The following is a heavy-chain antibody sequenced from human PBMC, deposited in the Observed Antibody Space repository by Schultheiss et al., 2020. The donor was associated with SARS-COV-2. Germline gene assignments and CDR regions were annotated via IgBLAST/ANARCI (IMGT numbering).Heavy chain of an antibody. CDR3: ARGLADCTSTSCYHPVDY. D-gene: IGHD2-2*01. V-gene: IGHV4-39*07. CDR1: GGSTSSSSYY. J-gene: IGHJ4*02. CDR2: IYYSGST. Sequence: SETLSLTCTVSGGSTSSSSYYWGWIRQPPGKGLEWIGSIYYSGSTYYNPSLKSRVTISVDTSKNQFSLKVSYVTAADTAVYYCARGLADCTSTSCYHPVDYWGQGTLVTVSS.